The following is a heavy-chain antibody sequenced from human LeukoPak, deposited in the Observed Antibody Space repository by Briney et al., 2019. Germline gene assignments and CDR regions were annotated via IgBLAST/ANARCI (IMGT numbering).Heavy chain of an antibody. J-gene: IGHJ4*02. CDR3: ARDKYSYGPIRFDY. D-gene: IGHD5-18*01. CDR1: GGSFSGYY. Sequence: SETLSLTCAVYGGSFSGYYWSWIRQPPGKGLEWIGEINHSGSTNYNPSLKSRVTISVDTSKNQFSLKLSSVTAADTAVYYCARDKYSYGPIRFDYWGQGTLVTVSS. V-gene: IGHV4-34*01. CDR2: INHSGST.